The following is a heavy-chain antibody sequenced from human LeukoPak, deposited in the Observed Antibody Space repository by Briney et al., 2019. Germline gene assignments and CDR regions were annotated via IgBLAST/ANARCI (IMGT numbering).Heavy chain of an antibody. V-gene: IGHV4-59*01. CDR1: GGSISSYY. Sequence: SETLSLTCTVSGGSISSYYWSWIRQPPGKGLEWIGNIYYSGSTNYNPSLKSRVTISVDTSKNQFSLKLSSVTAADTAVYYCARGGDSSGYYYPTLDYWGQGTLVTVSS. CDR2: IYYSGST. J-gene: IGHJ4*02. D-gene: IGHD3-22*01. CDR3: ARGGDSSGYYYPTLDY.